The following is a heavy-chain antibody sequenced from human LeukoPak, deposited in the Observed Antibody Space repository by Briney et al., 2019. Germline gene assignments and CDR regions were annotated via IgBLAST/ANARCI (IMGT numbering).Heavy chain of an antibody. Sequence: GGPLRLSCAASAFSFSTYAMHWVRQAPGKGLEYVAAITSNGGSTYYASSVKGRFTISRDNSKNTLYLQMGSLRAEDMAVYYCARVRWSSAFDYWGQGTLDTVSS. CDR1: AFSFSTYA. CDR3: ARVRWSSAFDY. J-gene: IGHJ4*02. CDR2: ITSNGGST. D-gene: IGHD1-26*01. V-gene: IGHV3-64*01.